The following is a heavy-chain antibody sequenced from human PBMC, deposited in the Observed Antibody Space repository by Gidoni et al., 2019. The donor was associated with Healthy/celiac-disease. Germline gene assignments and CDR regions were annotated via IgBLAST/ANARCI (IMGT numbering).Heavy chain of an antibody. D-gene: IGHD1-26*01. J-gene: IGHJ4*02. V-gene: IGHV1-69-2*01. CDR2: VDPEDGEA. CDR3: ATTRGGATARVDY. CDR1: GYPFTDYY. Sequence: EIQLVQSGAEVKKHGATVKISCKVSGYPFTDYYMHWVQQAPGKGLEWMGLVDPEDGEAIYAEKFQGRVTITADTATDTAYMELSSLRSEDTAVYYCATTRGGATARVDYLGQGTRVTVSS.